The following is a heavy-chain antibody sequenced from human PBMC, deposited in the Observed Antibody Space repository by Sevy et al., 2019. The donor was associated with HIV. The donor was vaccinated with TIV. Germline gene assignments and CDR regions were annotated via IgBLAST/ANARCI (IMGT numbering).Heavy chain of an antibody. V-gene: IGHV3-53*01. D-gene: IGHD3-3*01. Sequence: GGSLRLSCAASGFTVSSNYMSWVRQAPGKGLEWVSVIYSGGSTYYADSVKGRFTISRDNSKNTLYLQMNSLRAEDTAVYYCARSPHLFGVGGAGYGMDVWGQGTTVTVSS. CDR2: IYSGGST. J-gene: IGHJ6*02. CDR3: ARSPHLFGVGGAGYGMDV. CDR1: GFTVSSNY.